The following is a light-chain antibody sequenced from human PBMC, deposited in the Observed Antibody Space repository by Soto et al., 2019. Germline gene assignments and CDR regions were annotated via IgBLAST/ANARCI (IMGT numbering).Light chain of an antibody. J-gene: IGLJ1*01. CDR3: AVWDDSLKAYI. V-gene: IGLV1-44*01. Sequence: QAVLTQPPSASGTPGQRVTISCSGSRSNIGSSNVNWFQQFPGTAPKLIITVSDQRPSGVPDRFSGSKSGTSGSLAISGLQSGDEADYYCAVWDDSLKAYIFGAGTKVTV. CDR2: VSD. CDR1: RSNIGSSN.